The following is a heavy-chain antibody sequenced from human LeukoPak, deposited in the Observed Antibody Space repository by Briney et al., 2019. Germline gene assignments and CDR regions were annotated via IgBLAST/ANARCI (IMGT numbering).Heavy chain of an antibody. CDR3: ARTPARIQLWLSVAFDI. J-gene: IGHJ3*02. Sequence: ASVKVSCKASGYTFTSYDINRGRQATGQGLEWMGWMNPNSGNTGYAQKFQGRVTMTRNTSISTAYMELSSLRSEDTAVYYCARTPARIQLWLSVAFDIWGQGTMVTVSS. CDR1: GYTFTSYD. V-gene: IGHV1-8*01. D-gene: IGHD5-18*01. CDR2: MNPNSGNT.